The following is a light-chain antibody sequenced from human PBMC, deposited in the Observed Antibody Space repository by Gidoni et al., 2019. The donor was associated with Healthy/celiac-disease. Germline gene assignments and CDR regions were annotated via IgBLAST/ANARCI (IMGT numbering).Light chain of an antibody. CDR3: QQSYSTPPT. J-gene: IGKJ2*01. CDR1: QSISSY. CDR2: AAS. V-gene: IGKV1-39*01. Sequence: DIQMTQSPSSLSASVGDRVTITCRASQSISSYLNWYHQKPGKAPKLLIYAASSLQIGVPSRFSGIGSGTDFTLTISSLQPEDFATYYCQQSYSTPPTFGQGTKLEIK.